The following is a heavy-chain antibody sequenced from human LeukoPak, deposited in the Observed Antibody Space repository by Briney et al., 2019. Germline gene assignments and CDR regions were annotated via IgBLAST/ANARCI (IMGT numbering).Heavy chain of an antibody. V-gene: IGHV4-34*01. CDR2: INHSGST. D-gene: IGHD5-18*01. Sequence: SETLSLTCTVYGGSFSGYYWSWIRQPPGKGLEWIGEINHSGSTNYNPSLKSRVTMSVDTSKNQFSLKLSSVTAADTAVYYCARAVDTAMVYHFDYWGQGTLVTVSS. CDR3: ARAVDTAMVYHFDY. J-gene: IGHJ4*02. CDR1: GGSFSGYY.